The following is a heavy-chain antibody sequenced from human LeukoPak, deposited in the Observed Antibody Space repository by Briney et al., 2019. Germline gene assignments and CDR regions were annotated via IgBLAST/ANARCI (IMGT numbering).Heavy chain of an antibody. V-gene: IGHV1-69*06. CDR3: AAGLSSSWYQTFDY. Sequence: GASVKVSCKASGGTFSSYAISWVRQAPGQGLEWMGGIIPIFGTANYAQKFQGRVTITADKSTSTAYMELSSLRSEDTAVYYCAAGLSSSWYQTFDYWGQGTLVTVSS. D-gene: IGHD6-13*01. J-gene: IGHJ4*02. CDR1: GGTFSSYA. CDR2: IIPIFGTA.